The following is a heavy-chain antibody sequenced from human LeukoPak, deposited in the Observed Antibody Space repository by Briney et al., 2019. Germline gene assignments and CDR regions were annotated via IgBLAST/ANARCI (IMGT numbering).Heavy chain of an antibody. J-gene: IGHJ6*02. V-gene: IGHV3-30*19. CDR2: ISYDGSNK. Sequence: GGSLRLSCAVSGFTFSNYGMHWVRQAPGKGLEWVAVISYDGSNKYYADSVKGRFTISRDNSKNTLYLQMNSLRAEDTAVYYCARTLVVVMYYGMDVWGQGTTVTVSS. CDR3: ARTLVVVMYYGMDV. D-gene: IGHD3-22*01. CDR1: GFTFSNYG.